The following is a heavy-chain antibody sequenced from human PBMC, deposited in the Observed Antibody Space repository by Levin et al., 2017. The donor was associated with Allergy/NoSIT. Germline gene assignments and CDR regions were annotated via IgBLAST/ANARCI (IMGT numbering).Heavy chain of an antibody. CDR3: ARDRGQLVWRYYYGMDV. V-gene: IGHV3-30*04. CDR1: GFTFSSYA. CDR2: ISYDGSNK. J-gene: IGHJ6*02. Sequence: GGSLRLSCAASGFTFSSYAMHWVRQAPGKGLEWVAVISYDGSNKYYADSVKGRFTISRDNSKNTLYLQMNSLRAEDTAVYYCARDRGQLVWRYYYGMDVWGQGTTVTVSS. D-gene: IGHD6-6*01.